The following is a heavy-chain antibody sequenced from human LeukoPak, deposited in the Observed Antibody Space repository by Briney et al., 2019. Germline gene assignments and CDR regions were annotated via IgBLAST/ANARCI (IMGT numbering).Heavy chain of an antibody. J-gene: IGHJ4*02. D-gene: IGHD3-10*01. CDR1: GFSFSDFW. CDR2: IRGDGYDT. V-gene: IGHV3-74*01. CDR3: ASDRVLGSGSLDN. Sequence: GGSLRLSCAASGFSFSDFWMHRVRQTPGKGLVWVSRIRGDGYDTNYADSVEGRFTISRDNARHTLYLQMNSLRADDTAVYYCASDRVLGSGSLDNWGQGTLVTVSS.